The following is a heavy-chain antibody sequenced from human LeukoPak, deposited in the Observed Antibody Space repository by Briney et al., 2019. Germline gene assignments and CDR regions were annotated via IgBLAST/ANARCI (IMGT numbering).Heavy chain of an antibody. CDR1: GFTVSSNY. CDR2: IYTGGST. Sequence: GGSLRLSCAVSGFTVSSNYMSWVRQPPGKGLEWVSGIYTGGSTYSADSVKGRFTIFRDNSKNTLHLQMHSLRVEDTAVYYCARKLLPAAEQGLAYWGQGTLVTVSS. J-gene: IGHJ4*02. D-gene: IGHD2-2*01. CDR3: ARKLLPAAEQGLAY. V-gene: IGHV3-53*01.